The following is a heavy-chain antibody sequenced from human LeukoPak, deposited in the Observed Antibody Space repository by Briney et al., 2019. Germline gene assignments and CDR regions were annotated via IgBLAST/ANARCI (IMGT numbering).Heavy chain of an antibody. J-gene: IGHJ4*02. CDR3: ARDSSGYYYFDY. D-gene: IGHD3-22*01. Sequence: SVKVSCKASGGTFSSYAISWVRQAPGQGLEWMGGIIPIFGTANYAQKFQGRVTITADESTSTAYMELSSLRSEDTAAYYCARDSSGYYYFDYWGQGTLVTVSS. CDR2: IIPIFGTA. V-gene: IGHV1-69*13. CDR1: GGTFSSYA.